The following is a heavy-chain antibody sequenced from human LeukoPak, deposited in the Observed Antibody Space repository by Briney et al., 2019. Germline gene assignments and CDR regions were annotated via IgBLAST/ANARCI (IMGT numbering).Heavy chain of an antibody. J-gene: IGHJ6*02. CDR3: AGGPYCSGGTCSFYFYGLAV. V-gene: IGHV4-34*01. D-gene: IGHD2-15*01. CDR1: GGSFSGYS. CDR2: INHRGSA. Sequence: KPSETLSLTCGVHGGSFSGYSCNWIRQPPGKGLEWIGEINHRGSANYNPSLKSRVTISEDTSKKQFSLKLTSVTAADTAIYYCAGGPYCSGGTCSFYFYGLAVWGPGTAVTVSS.